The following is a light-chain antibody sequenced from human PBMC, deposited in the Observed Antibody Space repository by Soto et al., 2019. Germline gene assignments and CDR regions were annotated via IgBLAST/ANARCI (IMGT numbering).Light chain of an antibody. J-gene: IGKJ1*01. CDR2: GAS. Sequence: DVQMTQSPSSLSASVGDRVTITCRASQSIRGWLAWYLQKPGKAPNLLIYGASTLESGVPSRFSGSGSGTEFTLTISSLQSDDFGTYCCQQYIITRTCGQGTKVEVK. V-gene: IGKV1-5*03. CDR3: QQYIITRT. CDR1: QSIRGW.